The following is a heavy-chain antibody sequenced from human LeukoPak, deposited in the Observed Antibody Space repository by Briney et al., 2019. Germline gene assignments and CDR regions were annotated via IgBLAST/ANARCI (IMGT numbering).Heavy chain of an antibody. CDR1: GGTFSSYA. Sequence: SVKVSCKASGGTFSSYAISWVRQAPGQGLEWMGRIIPIFGTANYAQKFQGRVTITTDESTSTAYMELSSLRSEDTVVYYCAREDHETYYYDSSGYWCYYWGQGTLVSDSS. V-gene: IGHV1-69*05. CDR3: AREDHETYYYDSSGYWCYY. D-gene: IGHD3-22*01. CDR2: IIPIFGTA. J-gene: IGHJ4*02.